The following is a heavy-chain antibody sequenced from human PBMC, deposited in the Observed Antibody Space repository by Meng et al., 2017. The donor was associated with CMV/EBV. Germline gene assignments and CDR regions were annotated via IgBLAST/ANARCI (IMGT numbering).Heavy chain of an antibody. J-gene: IGHJ4*02. V-gene: IGHV3-11*01. Sequence: GESLKISCAASGFTLSDYYMSWIRQAPGKGLEWVSYISSSGSTIYYADSVKGRFTISRDNAENSLYLQMNSLRAEDTAVYYCASSMVRGVTDWGQGTLVTVSS. D-gene: IGHD3-10*01. CDR3: ASSMVRGVTD. CDR2: ISSSGSTI. CDR1: GFTLSDYY.